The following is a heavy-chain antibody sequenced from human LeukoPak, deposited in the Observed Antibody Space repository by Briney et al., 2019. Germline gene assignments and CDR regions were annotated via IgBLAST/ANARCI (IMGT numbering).Heavy chain of an antibody. D-gene: IGHD6-13*01. CDR3: ARQPSSQNFDY. CDR1: GFTCSDYY. CDR2: ISPSGGHT. V-gene: IGHV3-11*03. Sequence: GGSLRLSGAASGFTCSDYYMSWIRQAPGKGLEWVSYISPSGGHTNYAGSVKGRFTISRDNAKNSLDLQMNSLRAEDTAGYYCARQPSSQNFDYWGQGALVTVSS. J-gene: IGHJ4*02.